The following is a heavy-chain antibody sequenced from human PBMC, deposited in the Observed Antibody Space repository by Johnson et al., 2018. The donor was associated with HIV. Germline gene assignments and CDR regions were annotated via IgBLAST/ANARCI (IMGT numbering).Heavy chain of an antibody. CDR1: GFTVSSNY. J-gene: IGHJ3*01. Sequence: VQLVESGGGLVQPGGSLRLSCAASGFTVSSNYMSWVRQAPGKGLEWVSVISGGGGGTYYGDSVKGRFTISRDNSRNTLFLQMNSLRAEDTAVYYCVRDGNYYDRSGYRVDAFDVWGQGTMVTVSS. CDR3: VRDGNYYDRSGYRVDAFDV. CDR2: ISGGGGGT. V-gene: IGHV3-23*04. D-gene: IGHD3-22*01.